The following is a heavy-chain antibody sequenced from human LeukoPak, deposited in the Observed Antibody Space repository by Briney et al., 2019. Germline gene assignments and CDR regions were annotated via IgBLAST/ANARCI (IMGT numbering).Heavy chain of an antibody. J-gene: IGHJ4*02. CDR2: IRHDGTNE. CDR1: GFTLSSYG. D-gene: IGHD1-1*01. Sequence: PGRSLRLSCAASGFTLSSYGMHWVRQAPGRGLEWVAVIRHDGTNEYYADSVKGRFTTSRDTSKNTVYLQLNSLRVEDTAVYYCARDGPGIDYWGQGTLVTVSS. CDR3: ARDGPGIDY. V-gene: IGHV3-33*01.